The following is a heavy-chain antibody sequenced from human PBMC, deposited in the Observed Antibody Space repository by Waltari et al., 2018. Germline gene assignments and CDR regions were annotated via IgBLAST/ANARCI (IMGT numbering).Heavy chain of an antibody. V-gene: IGHV1-18*01. Sequence: QAQLVQSGPEVKKPGASVRISCKASGYTFSSDGITWVRQAPGQGLEWLGWISTNNGNRNYSQNLQGRVSMTTNTYTTTAYMDLRSLRSDDTAIYYCIRGGPWRLVQGNAFDFWGQGTLVTVSS. CDR3: IRGGPWRLVQGNAFDF. D-gene: IGHD6-6*01. J-gene: IGHJ3*01. CDR1: GYTFSSDG. CDR2: ISTNNGNR.